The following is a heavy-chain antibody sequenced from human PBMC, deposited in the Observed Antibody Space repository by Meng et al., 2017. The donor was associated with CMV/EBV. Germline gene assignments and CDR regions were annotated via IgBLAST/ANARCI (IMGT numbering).Heavy chain of an antibody. CDR3: ARTGGVVVPAAIEHYYYYYGMDV. J-gene: IGHJ6*02. D-gene: IGHD2-2*02. Sequence: ASVKVSCKASGFTFTGYYIHWVRQAPGQGLEWMGWIDPSSGGTNYAQRFQGRVTMTRDTSISTAYMELTRLRSDDTAVYYCARTGGVVVPAAIEHYYYYYGMDVWGQGTTVTVSS. V-gene: IGHV1-2*02. CDR1: GFTFTGYY. CDR2: IDPSSGGT.